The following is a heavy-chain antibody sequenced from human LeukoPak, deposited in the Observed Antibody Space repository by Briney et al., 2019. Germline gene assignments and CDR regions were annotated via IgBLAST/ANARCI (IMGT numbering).Heavy chain of an antibody. CDR1: TFSFSDFW. Sequence: GGSLRLSCAASTFSFSDFWMSWVRQAPGKGLEWVGNIKQDGSEKNYVDSVKGRFTISRDNAKKLLYLQMDSLRAEDTALYYCAKARYCSGGSCFPQLTPDYWGQGTLVTVSS. CDR3: AKARYCSGGSCFPQLTPDY. CDR2: IKQDGSEK. J-gene: IGHJ4*02. V-gene: IGHV3-7*01. D-gene: IGHD2-15*01.